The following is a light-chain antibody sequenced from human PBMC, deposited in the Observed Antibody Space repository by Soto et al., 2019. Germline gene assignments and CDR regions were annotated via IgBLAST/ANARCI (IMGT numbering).Light chain of an antibody. J-gene: IGLJ1*01. V-gene: IGLV1-40*01. CDR1: SSNIGAGYE. CDR3: QSYDSSLSSYV. CDR2: ENN. Sequence: QSVLTQPPSVSEAPGQRVTISCTGSSSNIGAGYEAHWYQQVPGTAPKLLIYENNNRPSGVPHRFSGSKSGTSASLAITGLQDEDEAEYYCQSYDSSLSSYVFGTGTKVTVL.